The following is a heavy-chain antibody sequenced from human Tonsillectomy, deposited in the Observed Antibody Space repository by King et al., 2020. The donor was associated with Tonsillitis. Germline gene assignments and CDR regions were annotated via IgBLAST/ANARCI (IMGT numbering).Heavy chain of an antibody. Sequence: QLQESGPGLVKPSQTLSLTCTVSCASISSGSYYWSWILQPAGKGLEWIGRIYTSGSTNDNPPLQSRVTISVDPSENHFSLRLSSVTAADTAVYYCARGLNIATWGQGILVTVSS. CDR2: IYTSGST. CDR1: CASISSGSYY. CDR3: ARGLNIAT. V-gene: IGHV4-61*02. J-gene: IGHJ5*02.